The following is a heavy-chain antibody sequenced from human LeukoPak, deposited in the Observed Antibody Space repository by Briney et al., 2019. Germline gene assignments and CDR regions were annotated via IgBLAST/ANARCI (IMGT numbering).Heavy chain of an antibody. Sequence: GGSLRLSCAASGFTFSSYGMYWVRQAPGKGLEWVALIGYDGSNKYYADSVKGRFTISRDNSKNTLYLQMNSLRAEDTAVYYCVRYCNGGSCYREAFDIWGQGTMVTVSS. J-gene: IGHJ3*02. CDR2: IGYDGSNK. V-gene: IGHV3-33*08. CDR1: GFTFSSYG. CDR3: VRYCNGGSCYREAFDI. D-gene: IGHD2-15*01.